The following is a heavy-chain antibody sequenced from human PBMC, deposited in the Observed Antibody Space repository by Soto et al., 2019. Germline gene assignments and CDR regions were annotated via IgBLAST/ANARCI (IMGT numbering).Heavy chain of an antibody. J-gene: IGHJ4*02. V-gene: IGHV3-23*01. CDR2: LSDSGGSI. CDR1: GFTFNRHA. D-gene: IGHD6-13*01. CDR3: AKVSSGWYARFFDL. Sequence: EVQLLESGGGLVQPGGSMRLSCTASGFTFNRHAMTWVRQAPGKGLEWVSGLSDSGGSIYYADSVKGRFTISRDNSMNTLDLQMNTLEAEDTAVYYCAKVSSGWYARFFDLWGQGTLVTVSS.